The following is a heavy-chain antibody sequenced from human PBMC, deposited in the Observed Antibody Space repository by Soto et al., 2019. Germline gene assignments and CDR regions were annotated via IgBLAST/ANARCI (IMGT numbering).Heavy chain of an antibody. CDR1: GFTFDDYG. D-gene: IGHD2-2*01. CDR3: GKVKPATGTDF. Sequence: EVQLVESGGGVVRPGGSLRLSCAASGFTFDDYGMSWVRQAPGKGLEWVSTISGNGGGTYYADSVKGRFTLSRDNSKNMVYLQMNSLRAEDTAIYYCGKVKPATGTDFWGQGTLVTVSS. J-gene: IGHJ4*02. CDR2: ISGNGGGT. V-gene: IGHV3-23*04.